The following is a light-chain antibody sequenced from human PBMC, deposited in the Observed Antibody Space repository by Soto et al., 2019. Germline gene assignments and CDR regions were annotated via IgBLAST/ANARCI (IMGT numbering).Light chain of an antibody. Sequence: QSALTQPRSVSGSPGQSVTISRTGTSSDVGGYNYVSWYQQHPGKAPKLMIYDVSERPSGVPHRFSGSKSGNTASLTISGLQSEDETDYYCCSYAGSYVVFGGGTKLTVL. CDR2: DVS. J-gene: IGLJ2*01. CDR1: SSDVGGYNY. V-gene: IGLV2-11*01. CDR3: CSYAGSYVV.